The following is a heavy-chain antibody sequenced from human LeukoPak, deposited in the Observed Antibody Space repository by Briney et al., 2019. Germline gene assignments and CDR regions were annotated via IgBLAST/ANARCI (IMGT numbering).Heavy chain of an antibody. CDR1: GGSISSYY. Sequence: SETLSLTCTVSGGSISSYYWSWIRQPAGKGLEWIGHIYTSGSTNYNPSLKSRVTISVDKSKNQFSLKLGSVTAADTAVYYCARYAVAGNYFDYWGQGTLVTVSS. CDR3: ARYAVAGNYFDY. D-gene: IGHD6-19*01. J-gene: IGHJ4*02. CDR2: IYTSGST. V-gene: IGHV4-4*07.